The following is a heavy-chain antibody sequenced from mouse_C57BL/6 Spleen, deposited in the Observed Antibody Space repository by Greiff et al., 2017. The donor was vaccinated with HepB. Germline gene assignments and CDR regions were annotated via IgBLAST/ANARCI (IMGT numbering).Heavy chain of an antibody. CDR3: AREDSSGRTWFAY. J-gene: IGHJ3*01. CDR2: IYPGSGST. D-gene: IGHD3-2*02. CDR1: GYTFTSYW. Sequence: QVQLQQSGAELVKPGASVKMSCKASGYTFTSYWITWVKQRPGQGLEWIGDIYPGSGSTNYNEKFKSKATLTVDTSSSTAYMQLSSLTSEDSAVYDCAREDSSGRTWFAYWGQGTLVTVSA. V-gene: IGHV1-55*01.